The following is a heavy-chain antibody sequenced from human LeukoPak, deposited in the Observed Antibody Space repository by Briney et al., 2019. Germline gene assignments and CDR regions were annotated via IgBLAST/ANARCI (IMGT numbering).Heavy chain of an antibody. V-gene: IGHV1-2*02. CDR1: GYSFSDYH. CDR2: SHPNSGAT. Sequence: ASLKVSCKASGYSFSDYHIHWVRQAPGQGLEWMGWSHPNSGATKYAQKFQDRVTMTRDTSVSTAYMELSRLRYDDTAVYYCARDDRYNRENAFDIWGQGTLVTVSS. J-gene: IGHJ3*02. CDR3: ARDDRYNRENAFDI. D-gene: IGHD5-24*01.